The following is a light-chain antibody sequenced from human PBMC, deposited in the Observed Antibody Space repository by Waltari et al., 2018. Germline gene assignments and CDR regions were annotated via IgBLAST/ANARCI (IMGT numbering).Light chain of an antibody. Sequence: QPVLTQPPSASGTPGQRVTISCSGSRSNIGNNYVYCYQQLPGTAPKLLIYRNNQRPSGVPDRFSGSKSGTSASLAISGLRSEDEADYYCAAWDDSLSGRVFGGGTKVTVL. V-gene: IGLV1-47*01. J-gene: IGLJ3*02. CDR3: AAWDDSLSGRV. CDR2: RNN. CDR1: RSNIGNNY.